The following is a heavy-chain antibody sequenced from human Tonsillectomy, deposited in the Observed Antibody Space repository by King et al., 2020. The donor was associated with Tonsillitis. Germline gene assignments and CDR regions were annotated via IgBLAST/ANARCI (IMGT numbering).Heavy chain of an antibody. CDR1: GFTFSSSW. Sequence: VQLVESGGGLVQPGGSLRLSCAASGFTFSSSWIHWVRQAPGKGLVWVSHINSDGSTTNYADSVKGRFTISRDNAKNTLYLQMNSLRAEDTAVYYCARDSSYWLDGWGQGATVSVSS. J-gene: IGHJ6*02. D-gene: IGHD6-13*01. CDR2: INSDGSTT. CDR3: ARDSSYWLDG. V-gene: IGHV3-74*01.